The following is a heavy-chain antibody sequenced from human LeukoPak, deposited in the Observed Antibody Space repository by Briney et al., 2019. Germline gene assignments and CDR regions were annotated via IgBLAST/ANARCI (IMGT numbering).Heavy chain of an antibody. V-gene: IGHV3-23*01. CDR2: ISGSGGST. Sequence: GGSLRLSCAASGFTFSSYAMSWVRQAPGKGLEWVSAISGSGGSTYYADSVKGRFTISRDNSKNTLYLQMNSLRAEDTAVYYCAGGGSSSSWYYYFDSWGQGTLVTVSS. CDR1: GFTFSSYA. D-gene: IGHD6-13*01. CDR3: AGGGSSSSWYYYFDS. J-gene: IGHJ4*02.